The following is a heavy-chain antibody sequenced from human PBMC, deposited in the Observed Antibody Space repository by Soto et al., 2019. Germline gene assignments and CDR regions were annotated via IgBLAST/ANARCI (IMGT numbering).Heavy chain of an antibody. Sequence: QLVQSGAEVKKPGASVKVSCKASGYTFTSYGITWVRQAPGQGLEWMGWISAYNGNTNYAQNFQGRVTMTTDTSTSTAYMELRSLRSDDTAVYYCARRSGGFYREVIEYWGQGTLITVSS. D-gene: IGHD2-15*01. CDR2: ISAYNGNT. V-gene: IGHV1-18*01. CDR1: GYTFTSYG. J-gene: IGHJ4*02. CDR3: ARRSGGFYREVIEY.